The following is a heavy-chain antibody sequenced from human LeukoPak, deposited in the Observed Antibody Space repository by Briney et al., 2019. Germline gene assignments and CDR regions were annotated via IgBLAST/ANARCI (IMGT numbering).Heavy chain of an antibody. D-gene: IGHD3-22*01. CDR3: ARVGARRNGYDCLGAFDI. Sequence: PSETLSLTCIVSGGSISSYYWSWIRQPPGKGLEWIGYIYYSGSTNYNPSLKSRVTISVDTSKNQFSLKLSSVTAADTAVYYCARVGARRNGYDCLGAFDIWGQGTMVTVSS. V-gene: IGHV4-59*01. CDR2: IYYSGST. J-gene: IGHJ3*02. CDR1: GGSISSYY.